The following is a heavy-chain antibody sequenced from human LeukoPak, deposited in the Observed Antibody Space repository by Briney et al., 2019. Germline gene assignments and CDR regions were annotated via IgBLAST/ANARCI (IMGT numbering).Heavy chain of an antibody. CDR2: IKEDGSEI. Sequence: PGGSLRLSCAASGFRFSSYGMHWVRQAPGKGLEWVANIKEDGSEIYYVDSVKGRFTISRDNAKNSLYLQMNRLRAEDTAVYYCARGPGYDFWSGYYPKFDYWGQGTLVTVSS. D-gene: IGHD3-3*01. CDR1: GFRFSSYG. CDR3: ARGPGYDFWSGYYPKFDY. V-gene: IGHV3-7*01. J-gene: IGHJ4*02.